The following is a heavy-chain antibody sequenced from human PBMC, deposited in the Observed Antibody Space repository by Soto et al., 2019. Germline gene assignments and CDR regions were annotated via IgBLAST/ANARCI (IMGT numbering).Heavy chain of an antibody. CDR1: GGSISSYY. D-gene: IGHD5-12*01. CDR2: IYYSGST. CDR3: ARGEVATVVTDNWFDP. Sequence: SETLSLTCTVSGGSISSYYWSWIRQPPGKGLEWIGYIYYSGSTNYNPSLKSRVTISVDTSKNQFSLKLSSVTAADTAVYYCARGEVATVVTDNWFDPWGQGTLVTVSS. J-gene: IGHJ5*02. V-gene: IGHV4-59*01.